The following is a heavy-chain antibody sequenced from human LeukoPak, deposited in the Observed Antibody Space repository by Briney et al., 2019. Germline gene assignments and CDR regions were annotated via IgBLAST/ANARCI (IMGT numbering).Heavy chain of an antibody. D-gene: IGHD1-26*01. Sequence: GGSLRLSCAASGFSFSTYAMSWVRQAPGKGLQWVSAISAGGATIYYADSVKGRFTVSRDNSKNTLYLHMNSLRAEDTAIYYCAKDSGGTYFYYYYYMDVWGKGTTVTVSS. CDR2: ISAGGATI. V-gene: IGHV3-23*01. J-gene: IGHJ6*03. CDR1: GFSFSTYA. CDR3: AKDSGGTYFYYYYYMDV.